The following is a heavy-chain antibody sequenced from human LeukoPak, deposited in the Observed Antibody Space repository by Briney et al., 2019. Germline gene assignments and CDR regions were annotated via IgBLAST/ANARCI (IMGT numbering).Heavy chain of an antibody. D-gene: IGHD3-10*01. CDR3: ARGLWFGELRT. J-gene: IGHJ3*01. CDR2: INHSGST. Sequence: PSETLSLTCAVYGGSFSGYYWSWIHQPPGKGLEWIGEINHSGSTNYNPSLKSRVTISVDTSKDQFSLKLSSVTAADTAVYYCARGLWFGELRTWGQGTMVTVSS. V-gene: IGHV4-34*01. CDR1: GGSFSGYY.